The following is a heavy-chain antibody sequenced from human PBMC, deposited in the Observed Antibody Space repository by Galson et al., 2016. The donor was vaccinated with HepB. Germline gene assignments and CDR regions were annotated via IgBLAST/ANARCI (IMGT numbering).Heavy chain of an antibody. J-gene: IGHJ4*02. CDR3: ARDRYSYCDY. CDR2: INAGNDNT. Sequence: VKVSCKASGYTFTNYAMHWVRQAPGQRLEWMGWINAGNDNTKYSQRFQGRLIITTDTSASTAFMELSSLKSEDTALYYRARDRYSYCDYWGQGTLVTVSS. CDR1: GYTFTNYA. D-gene: IGHD5-18*01. V-gene: IGHV1-3*01.